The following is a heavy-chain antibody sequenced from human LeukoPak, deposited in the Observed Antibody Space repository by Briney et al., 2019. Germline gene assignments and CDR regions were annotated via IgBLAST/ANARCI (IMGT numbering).Heavy chain of an antibody. CDR1: GFTFDDYA. CDR3: AKGSGYDSSGYYWVY. D-gene: IGHD3-22*01. CDR2: ISGSGGST. V-gene: IGHV3-23*01. Sequence: GGSLRLSCAASGFTFDDYAMHWVRQAPGKGLEWVSTISGSGGSTYYADSVKGRFTISRDNSKNTLYLQMNSLRAEDTAVYYCAKGSGYDSSGYYWVYWGQGTLVTVSS. J-gene: IGHJ4*02.